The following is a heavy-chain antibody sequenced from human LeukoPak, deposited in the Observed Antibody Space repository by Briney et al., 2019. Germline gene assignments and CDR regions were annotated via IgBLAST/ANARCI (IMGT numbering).Heavy chain of an antibody. D-gene: IGHD5-18*01. CDR3: ATGLSRIQLWGGLGY. V-gene: IGHV1-24*01. CDR1: GHTLTELS. J-gene: IGHJ4*02. CDR2: FDPEDGET. Sequence: ASVKVSCKVSGHTLTELSMHWVRQAPGKGLEWMGGFDPEDGETIYAQKFQGRVTMTEDTSTDTAYMELSSLRSEDTAVYYCATGLSRIQLWGGLGYWGQGTLVTVSS.